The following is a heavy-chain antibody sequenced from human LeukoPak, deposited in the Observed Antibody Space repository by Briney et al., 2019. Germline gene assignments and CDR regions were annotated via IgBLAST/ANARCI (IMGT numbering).Heavy chain of an antibody. V-gene: IGHV3-23*01. D-gene: IGHD6-19*01. Sequence: TGGSLRLSCAGSGFTFSNYAMSWVRQAPGKGLEWVSSITGSGDSTYYADSVKGRFTISRDNSKSALYLQMNSLGAEDTAVYHCAIHDSSGWYFFWSQGTLATVSS. CDR1: GFTFSNYA. CDR2: ITGSGDST. J-gene: IGHJ4*02. CDR3: AIHDSSGWYFF.